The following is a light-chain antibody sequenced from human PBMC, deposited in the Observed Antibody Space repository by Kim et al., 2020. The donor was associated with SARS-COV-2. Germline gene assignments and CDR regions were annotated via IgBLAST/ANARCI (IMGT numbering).Light chain of an antibody. V-gene: IGLV1-44*01. CDR3: AAWDDSLSGLWV. CDR2: NNH. J-gene: IGLJ3*02. CDR1: SSNIGSNP. Sequence: QSVLTQPPSASGAPGQRVTISCSGSSSNIGSNPVSWYQQLPGTAPKLLIWNNHQRPSGVPDRFAGSKSGTSASLAISGLQSDDEAVYYCAAWDDSLSGLWVFGGGTQLTVL.